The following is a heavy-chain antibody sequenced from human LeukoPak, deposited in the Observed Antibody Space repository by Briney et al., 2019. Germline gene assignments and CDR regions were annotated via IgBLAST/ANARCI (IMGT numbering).Heavy chain of an antibody. CDR2: ISISGSTI. J-gene: IGHJ4*02. CDR1: GFTFSDYY. D-gene: IGHD3-3*01. V-gene: IGHV3-11*04. CDR3: ASVYDFWVLAY. Sequence: GGSLRPSCAASGFTFSDYYMSWIRQAPGKGLEWGSYISISGSTIYYTDSGKGRFTTSRDNAKNSLYLQRNSLRAEDTAEYYCASVYDFWVLAYWGQGTLVTVSS.